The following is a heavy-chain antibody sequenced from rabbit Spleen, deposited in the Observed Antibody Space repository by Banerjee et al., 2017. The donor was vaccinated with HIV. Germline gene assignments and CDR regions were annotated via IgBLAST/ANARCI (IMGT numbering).Heavy chain of an antibody. CDR2: IDVRSGPT. D-gene: IGHD1-1*01. J-gene: IGHJ6*01. V-gene: IGHV1S45*01. CDR3: ARDTSSSFSSYGMDL. Sequence: QEQLVESGGDLVQPEGSLTLTCKASGLDFSSSYWMCWVRQAPGKGLEWIACIDVRSGPTHYATWAKGRFTISKTSSTTVTLQMTSLTAADTATYFCARDTSSSFSSYGMDLWGQGTLVTVS. CDR1: GLDFSSSYW.